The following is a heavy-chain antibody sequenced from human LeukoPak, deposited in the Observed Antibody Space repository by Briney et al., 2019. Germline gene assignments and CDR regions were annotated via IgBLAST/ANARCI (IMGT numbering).Heavy chain of an antibody. D-gene: IGHD1/OR15-1a*01. CDR3: ARAKQSSLKRRYFDY. J-gene: IGHJ4*02. CDR2: INPNRGGT. CDR1: GYTFTGDY. Sequence: AASVKVSCKASGYTFTGDYMHWVRQAPGQGLEWMGWINPNRGGTNYAQKFQGRVTMTRNTSISTAYMELSSLRSEDTAVYYCARAKQSSLKRRYFDYWGQGTLVTVSS. V-gene: IGHV1-2*02.